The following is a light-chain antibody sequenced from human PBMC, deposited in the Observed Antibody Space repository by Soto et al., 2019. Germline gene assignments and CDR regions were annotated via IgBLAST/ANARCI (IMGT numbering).Light chain of an antibody. CDR3: QQYGGSPQT. CDR2: GAS. J-gene: IGKJ1*01. CDR1: QSVSNY. V-gene: IGKV3-20*01. Sequence: EIVLTQSPGTLSLSPGERATLSCRASQSVSNYLAWYQQKPGQAPRLLIYGASSRATVIPDRFSGSGSGTDFTLTISRLEPEDFAVYCCQQYGGSPQTFGQGTKVEIK.